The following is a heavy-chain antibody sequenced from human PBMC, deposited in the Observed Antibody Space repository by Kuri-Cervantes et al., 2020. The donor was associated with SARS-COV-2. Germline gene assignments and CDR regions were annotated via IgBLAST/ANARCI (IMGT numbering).Heavy chain of an antibody. CDR3: AKSGLGVSYYFDS. D-gene: IGHD5/OR15-5a*01. V-gene: IGHV4-39*01. Sequence: SETLSLTCTVSGGSIRGSSYYWGWFRQSPGKRLQWIGNVYYSGRTYYDPPLKSRVTISVDTSRNQFSLRLSSLTAADMAVYYCAKSGLGVSYYFDSWGHGTLVTVSS. J-gene: IGHJ4*01. CDR2: VYYSGRT. CDR1: GGSIRGSSYY.